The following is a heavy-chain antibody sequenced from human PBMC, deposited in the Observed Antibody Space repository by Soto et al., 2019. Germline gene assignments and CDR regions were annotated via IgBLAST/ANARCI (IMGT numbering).Heavy chain of an antibody. CDR1: GFTFIDYY. D-gene: IGHD4-17*01. CDR3: GRSHGAGSY. Sequence: QVRLVESGGDLVKPGESLRLSCVASGFTFIDYYMNWVRQAPGKGLEWISYISSTGKNIYYSDSVKGRFIVSRDNAKNSLFLQMNSLTAADTAVYYCGRSHGAGSYGGQGTRVTVSS. CDR2: ISSTGKNI. J-gene: IGHJ4*02. V-gene: IGHV3-11*01.